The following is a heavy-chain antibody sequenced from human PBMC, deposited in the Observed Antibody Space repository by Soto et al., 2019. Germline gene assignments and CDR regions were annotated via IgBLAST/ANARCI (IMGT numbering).Heavy chain of an antibody. CDR3: ARGPPIVVVVAALPDY. V-gene: IGHV1-2*02. Sequence: QVQLVQSGAEVKKPGASVKVSCKASGYTFTGYYMHWVRQAPGQGLEWMGWINPNSGGTNYAQKFQGRVPMPRDTSISTAYRGLSRLRSDDTAVYYWARGPPIVVVVAALPDYWGQGTLVTVSS. J-gene: IGHJ4*02. D-gene: IGHD2-15*01. CDR1: GYTFTGYY. CDR2: INPNSGGT.